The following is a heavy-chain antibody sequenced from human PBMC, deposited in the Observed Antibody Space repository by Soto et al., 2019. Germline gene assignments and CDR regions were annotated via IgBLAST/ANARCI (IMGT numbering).Heavy chain of an antibody. J-gene: IGHJ4*02. D-gene: IGHD2-15*01. CDR3: AKVRRGVMVAAVDH. CDR2: ISGTSGST. Sequence: GGSLRLSCAASGFTFSNFARNWVRQAPGKGLEWVSGISGTSGSTDYADSVKGRFTISRDDSKNTLYLQMNTLRAEDTARYYCAKVRRGVMVAAVDHWGQGTLVTVSS. CDR1: GFTFSNFA. V-gene: IGHV3-23*01.